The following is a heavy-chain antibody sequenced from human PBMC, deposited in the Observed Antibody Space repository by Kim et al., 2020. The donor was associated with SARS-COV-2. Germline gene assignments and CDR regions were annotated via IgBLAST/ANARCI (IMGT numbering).Heavy chain of an antibody. J-gene: IGHJ6*02. CDR3: AKDAGGGGWYYGMDV. V-gene: IGHV3-30*18. Sequence: GGSLRLSCAASGFTFSSYGMHWVRQAPGKGLEWVAVISYDGSNKYYADSVKGRFTISRDNSKNTLYLQMNSLRAEDTAVYYCAKDAGGGGWYYGMDVWGQGTTVTVSS. CDR1: GFTFSSYG. D-gene: IGHD6-19*01. CDR2: ISYDGSNK.